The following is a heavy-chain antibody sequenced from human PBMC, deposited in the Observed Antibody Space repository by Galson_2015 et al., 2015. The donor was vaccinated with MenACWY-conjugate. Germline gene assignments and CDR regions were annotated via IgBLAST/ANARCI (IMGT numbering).Heavy chain of an antibody. CDR2: ISGSGGST. V-gene: IGHV3-23*01. J-gene: IGHJ6*02. D-gene: IGHD6-13*01. Sequence: SLRLSCAASGFTFSSYAMSWVRQAPGKGLEWVSAISGSGGSTYYADSVKGRFTISRDNSKNTLYLQMNSLRAEDTAVYYCAKDISSSWTTWESDVWGQGTTVTVSS. CDR1: GFTFSSYA. CDR3: AKDISSSWTTWESDV.